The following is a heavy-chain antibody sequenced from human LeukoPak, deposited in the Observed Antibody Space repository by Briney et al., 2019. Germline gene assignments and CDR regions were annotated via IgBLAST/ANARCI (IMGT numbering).Heavy chain of an antibody. D-gene: IGHD3-22*01. V-gene: IGHV4-38-2*02. CDR2: IYHSGST. CDR3: ARVSSGYYYYFDY. CDR1: GYSISSGYY. Sequence: PSETLSLTCTVSGYSISSGYYWGWIWQPPGKGLEWIGSIYHSGSTYYNPSLKSRVTISVDTSKNQFSLKLSSVTAADTAVYYCARVSSGYYYYFDYWGQGTLVTVSP. J-gene: IGHJ4*02.